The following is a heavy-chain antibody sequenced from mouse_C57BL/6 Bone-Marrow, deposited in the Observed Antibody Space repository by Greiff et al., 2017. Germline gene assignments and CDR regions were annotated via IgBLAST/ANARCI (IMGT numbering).Heavy chain of an antibody. Sequence: DVKLVESGGDLVKPGGSLKLSCAASGFTFSSYGMSWVRQTPDKRLEWVATISSGGSYTYYPDSVKGRFTISRDNAKNTLYLQMSSVKAEDTAMYYCARRDYSYAMDYWGQGTSVTVSS. CDR3: ARRDYSYAMDY. V-gene: IGHV5-6*02. CDR2: ISSGGSYT. J-gene: IGHJ4*01. D-gene: IGHD1-1*01. CDR1: GFTFSSYG.